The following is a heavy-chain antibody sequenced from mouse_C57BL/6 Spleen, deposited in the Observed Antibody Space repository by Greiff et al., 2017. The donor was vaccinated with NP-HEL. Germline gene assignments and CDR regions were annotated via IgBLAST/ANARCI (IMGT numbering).Heavy chain of an antibody. D-gene: IGHD4-1*01. J-gene: IGHJ4*01. V-gene: IGHV1-76*01. CDR3: ARGWDVYAMDY. Sequence: QVQLQQSGAELVRPGASVKLSCTASGYTFTDYYINWVKQRPGQGLEWIARIYPGSGNTYYNEKVKGKATLTAEKSSSTAYMQLSSLTSEDSAVYFCARGWDVYAMDYWGQGTSVTVAS. CDR1: GYTFTDYY. CDR2: IYPGSGNT.